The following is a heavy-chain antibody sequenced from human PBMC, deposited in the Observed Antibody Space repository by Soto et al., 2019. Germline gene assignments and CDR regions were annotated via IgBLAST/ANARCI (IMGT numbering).Heavy chain of an antibody. CDR1: GFTFSSHW. CDR2: IHPYGSGQ. D-gene: IGHD1-1*01. V-gene: IGHV3-7*01. J-gene: IGHJ4*02. CDR3: SRSLDWSGDDY. Sequence: EVQLVESGGGLVQPGGSLRLSCAASGFTFSSHWMTWVRQAPVKGLEWLANIHPYGSGQNYVDSVRGRFTISRDNNKNSRYLQLNSLTVDDTAVYYCSRSLDWSGDDYWGQGTLVTVSS.